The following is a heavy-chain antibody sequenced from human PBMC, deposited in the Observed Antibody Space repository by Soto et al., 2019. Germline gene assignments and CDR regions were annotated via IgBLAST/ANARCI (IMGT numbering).Heavy chain of an antibody. J-gene: IGHJ6*02. CDR1: CGSISSSIYY. D-gene: IGHD3-9*01. V-gene: IGHV4-39*01. Sequence: PSETLSLTCTVSCGSISSSIYYWGWIRQPPGKGLDWIGSIYYSGSTYYNPSLKSRVTISVDTSKNQFSLNLSSVTAADTAVYYCARQAYFPYYYYGKDVWGQGTTVTVSS. CDR3: ARQAYFPYYYYGKDV. CDR2: IYYSGST.